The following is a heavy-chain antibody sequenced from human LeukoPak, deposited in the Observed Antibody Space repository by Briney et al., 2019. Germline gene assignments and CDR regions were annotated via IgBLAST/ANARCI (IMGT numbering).Heavy chain of an antibody. CDR1: GFTVSSNY. D-gene: IGHD3-10*01. Sequence: GSLRLSCAASGFTVSSNYMSWVRQAPGKGLEWVSVIYSGGSTYYADSVKGRFTISRDNSKNTLYLQMNSLRAEDTAVYYCARQLLWFGGGYYFDYWGQGTLVTVSS. CDR3: ARQLLWFGGGYYFDY. J-gene: IGHJ4*02. CDR2: IYSGGST. V-gene: IGHV3-53*01.